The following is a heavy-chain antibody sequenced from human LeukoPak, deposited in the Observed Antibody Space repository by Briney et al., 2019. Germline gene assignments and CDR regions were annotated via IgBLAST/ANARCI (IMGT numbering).Heavy chain of an antibody. CDR2: ISGGGSST. Sequence: AGGSLRLSCAASGFTFSSYAMSWVRQAPGKGLECVSAISGGGSSTNYADSVKGRFTISRDNSRNTLYLQMDSLRAEDTAVYYCARGPAVTGTYFQHWGQGTLVTVSS. CDR3: ARGPAVTGTYFQH. J-gene: IGHJ1*01. CDR1: GFTFSSYA. V-gene: IGHV3-23*01. D-gene: IGHD6-19*01.